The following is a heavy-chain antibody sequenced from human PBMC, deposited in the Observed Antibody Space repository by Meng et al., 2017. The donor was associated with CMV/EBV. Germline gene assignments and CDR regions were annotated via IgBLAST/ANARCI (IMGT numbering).Heavy chain of an antibody. V-gene: IGHV3-53*01. Sequence: GESLKISCAASGFTVSSNYMSWVRQAPGKGLEWVSVIYSGGSTYYADSVKGRVTISRDNSKNTLYLQMNSLRAEDTAVYYCASRSYFYYYYGMDVWGQGTTVAVSS. CDR3: ASRSYFYYYYGMDV. CDR1: GFTVSSNY. J-gene: IGHJ6*02. CDR2: IYSGGST. D-gene: IGHD1-26*01.